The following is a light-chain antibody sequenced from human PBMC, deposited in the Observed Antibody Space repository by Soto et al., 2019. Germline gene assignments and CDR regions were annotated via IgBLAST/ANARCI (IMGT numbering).Light chain of an antibody. Sequence: EIVMTQSPATLSVSPGERATLSCRASQSVNINLAWYQQKPGQAPRLLIYGTSTRATGVPARFSGSGSGTEFTLTISNLQSEDFATYYCQQSFRTPYTFGQGTDLEI. J-gene: IGKJ2*01. CDR2: GTS. CDR3: QQSFRTPYT. V-gene: IGKV3-15*01. CDR1: QSVNIN.